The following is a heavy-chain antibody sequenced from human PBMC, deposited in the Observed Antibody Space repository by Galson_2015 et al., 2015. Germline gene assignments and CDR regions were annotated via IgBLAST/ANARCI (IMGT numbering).Heavy chain of an antibody. CDR3: ARDHSSGCYVSHAFDI. J-gene: IGHJ3*02. CDR2: ISYDGSNK. Sequence: SLRLSCAASGFTFSSYAMHWVRQAPGKGLEWVAVISYDGSNKYYADSVKGRFTISRDNSKNTLYLQMNSLRAEDTAVYYCARDHSSGCYVSHAFDIWGQGTMVTVSS. CDR1: GFTFSSYA. V-gene: IGHV3-30-3*01. D-gene: IGHD6-19*01.